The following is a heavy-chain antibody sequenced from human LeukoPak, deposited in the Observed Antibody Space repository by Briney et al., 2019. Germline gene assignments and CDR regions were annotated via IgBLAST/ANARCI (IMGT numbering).Heavy chain of an antibody. V-gene: IGHV3-15*01. CDR2: IKSKADGGTT. Sequence: GGSLRLSCAASGFTFNNAWMSWVRQAPGKGLEWVGHIKSKADGGTTEYAAPVKGRFTISRDDSRNTLYLQMNSLKTEDTAMYYCTWQLLWGIFDPWGQGTLVTVSS. CDR3: TWQLLWGIFDP. CDR1: GFTFNNAW. J-gene: IGHJ5*02. D-gene: IGHD3-10*01.